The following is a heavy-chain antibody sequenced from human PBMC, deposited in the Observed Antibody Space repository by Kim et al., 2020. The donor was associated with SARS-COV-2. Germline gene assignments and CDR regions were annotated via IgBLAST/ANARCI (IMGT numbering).Heavy chain of an antibody. J-gene: IGHJ4*02. CDR2: VNSDGSST. Sequence: GGSLRLSCVASGFTFSSYWMHWVRQAPGKGLVWVSRVNSDGSSTSYADSVKGRFTLSSDNARNTLYLQMTSLRAEDTAVYYCASLSSGYVWDKFDYWGQGTRVTVSS. D-gene: IGHD3-16*01. CDR3: ASLSSGYVWDKFDY. V-gene: IGHV3-74*01. CDR1: GFTFSSYW.